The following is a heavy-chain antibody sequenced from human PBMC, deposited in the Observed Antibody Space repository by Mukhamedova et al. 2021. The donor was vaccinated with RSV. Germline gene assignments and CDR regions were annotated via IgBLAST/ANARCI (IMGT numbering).Heavy chain of an antibody. CDR3: VKSREITIFGVVMGKGPISYYGMDV. V-gene: IGHV3-23*01. Sequence: ADSVKGRFTISRDNSKNTLYLQMNSLRAEDTAVYYCVKSREITIFGVVMGKGPISYYGMDVWGQGTTVTVSS. J-gene: IGHJ6*02. D-gene: IGHD3-3*01.